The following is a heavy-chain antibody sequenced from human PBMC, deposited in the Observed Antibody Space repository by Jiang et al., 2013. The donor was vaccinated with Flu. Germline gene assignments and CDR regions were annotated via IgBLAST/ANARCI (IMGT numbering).Heavy chain of an antibody. D-gene: IGHD3-16*01. CDR1: GYSISSGYF. V-gene: IGHV4-38-2*01. Sequence: GPGLVKPSETLSLTCGVSGYSISSGYFWGWIRQPPGKGLEWIGTTYHYGSPSYNPSLKSRVTISVDTSKNQLSLNISSVTAADTAVYYCARLVVVPTVNNYYHSLDVWGQGTTVTVSS. CDR3: ARLVVVPTVNNYYHSLDV. CDR2: TYHYGSP. J-gene: IGHJ6*02.